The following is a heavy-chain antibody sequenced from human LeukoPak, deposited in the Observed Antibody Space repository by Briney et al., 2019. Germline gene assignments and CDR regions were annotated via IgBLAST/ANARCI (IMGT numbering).Heavy chain of an antibody. Sequence: GGSLRLSCAASGFAFSTYAMTWGRQAPEKGLQWVSTISTSGRATYYADSVAGRFTISRDNSKNTLYLQMNSLRADDTAVYYCAKARGSSVYEQFDYWGQGTQVTVSP. D-gene: IGHD5/OR15-5a*01. J-gene: IGHJ4*02. V-gene: IGHV3-23*01. CDR1: GFAFSTYA. CDR2: ISTSGRAT. CDR3: AKARGSSVYEQFDY.